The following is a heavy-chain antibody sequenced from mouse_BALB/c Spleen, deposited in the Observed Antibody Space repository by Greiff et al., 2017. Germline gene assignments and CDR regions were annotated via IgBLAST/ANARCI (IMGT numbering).Heavy chain of an antibody. CDR2: IFPGTGTT. J-gene: IGHJ3*01. CDR1: GYTFTSYW. V-gene: IGHV1S132*01. CDR3: ARRENDYPAWFAY. Sequence: VQLQQSGAELVKPGASVKLSCKTSGYTFTSYWIQWVKQRPGQGLGWIGEIFPGTGTTYYNEKFKGKATLTIDTSSSTAYMQLSSLTSEDSAVYFCARRENDYPAWFAYWGQGTLVTVSA. D-gene: IGHD2-4*01.